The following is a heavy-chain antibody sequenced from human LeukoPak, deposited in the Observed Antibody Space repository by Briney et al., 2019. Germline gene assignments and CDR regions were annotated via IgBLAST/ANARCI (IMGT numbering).Heavy chain of an antibody. D-gene: IGHD6-13*01. CDR3: ARSKMAAAGTRPYYYGMDV. V-gene: IGHV5-51*01. J-gene: IGHJ6*02. CDR1: GYSFTSYW. Sequence: GESLKISCKGSGYSFTSYWIGWVRQMPGKGLEWMGIIYPGDSDTRYSPSFQGQVTISADKSISTAYLQWSSLKASDTAMYYCARSKMAAAGTRPYYYGMDVWGQGTTVTVSS. CDR2: IYPGDSDT.